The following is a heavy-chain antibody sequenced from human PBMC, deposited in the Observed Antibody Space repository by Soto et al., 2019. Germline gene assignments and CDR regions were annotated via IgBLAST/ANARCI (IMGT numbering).Heavy chain of an antibody. D-gene: IGHD3-22*01. Sequence: ASVKVSGKASGYTFTSYGISWVRQAPGQGLEWMGWISAYNGNTNYAQKLQGRVTMTTDTSTSTAYMELRSLRSDDTAVYYCARFLLGYYDSSGYPDYWGQGTLVTVSS. CDR2: ISAYNGNT. CDR3: ARFLLGYYDSSGYPDY. V-gene: IGHV1-18*01. CDR1: GYTFTSYG. J-gene: IGHJ4*02.